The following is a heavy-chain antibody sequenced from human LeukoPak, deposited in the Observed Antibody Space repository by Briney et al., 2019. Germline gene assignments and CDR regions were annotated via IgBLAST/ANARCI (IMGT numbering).Heavy chain of an antibody. CDR3: AKGDGSGSYYSAFDY. V-gene: IGHV3-30*04. CDR1: GFTFSSYA. J-gene: IGHJ4*02. CDR2: ISYDGSNK. D-gene: IGHD3-10*01. Sequence: GGSLRLSCAASGFTFSSYAMHWVRQAPGKGLEWVAVISYDGSNKYYADSVKGRFTISRDNSKNTLYLQMNSLRAEDTAVYYCAKGDGSGSYYSAFDYWGQGTLVTVSS.